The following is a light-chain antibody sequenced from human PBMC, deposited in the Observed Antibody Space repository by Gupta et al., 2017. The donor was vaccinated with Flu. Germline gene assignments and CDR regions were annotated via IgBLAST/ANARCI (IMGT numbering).Light chain of an antibody. CDR2: TAW. J-gene: IGKJ2*01. Sequence: DIQMTQSPSSLSASVGDTVTITCRASQSITKYLNWYQQRPGKAPKVLIFTAWSVQNGVPSRFSGSGSGTDFTLTITRRQPEDSATYYCQQRDSTPNTFGQGTKIEI. V-gene: IGKV1-39*01. CDR1: QSITKY. CDR3: QQRDSTPNT.